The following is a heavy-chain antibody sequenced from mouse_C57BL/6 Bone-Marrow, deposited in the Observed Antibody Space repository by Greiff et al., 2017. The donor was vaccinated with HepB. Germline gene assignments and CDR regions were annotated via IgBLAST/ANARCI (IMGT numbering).Heavy chain of an antibody. J-gene: IGHJ4*01. CDR2: IRSGGST. CDR3: ARKPIYYDYDLAMDY. V-gene: IGHV2-2*01. CDR1: GFSFTSYG. Sequence: QVQLKQSGPGLVQPSQSLSLTCTVSGFSFTSYGVHWVRQSPGKGLEWLGVIRSGGSTDYDAAFLSRLSIIKNNTESQVFFKMNSLQADDKTIYYCARKPIYYDYDLAMDYWGKGTSVTVSS. D-gene: IGHD2-4*01.